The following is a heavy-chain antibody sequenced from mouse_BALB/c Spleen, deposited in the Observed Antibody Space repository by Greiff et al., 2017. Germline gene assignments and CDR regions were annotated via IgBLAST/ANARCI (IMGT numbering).Heavy chain of an antibody. D-gene: IGHD2-2*01. V-gene: IGHV1-7*01. J-gene: IGHJ3*01. CDR3: ARGPYGNDAWCAD. CDR2: INPSTGYT. Sequence: QVQLQQSGAELAKPGASVKMSCKASGYTFTSYWMHWVKQRPGQGLEWIGYINPSTGYTEYNQKFKDKATLTADKSSSTAYMQLSSLTSEDAAVYYDARGPYGNDAWCADWGQGTLVTVSA. CDR1: GYTFTSYW.